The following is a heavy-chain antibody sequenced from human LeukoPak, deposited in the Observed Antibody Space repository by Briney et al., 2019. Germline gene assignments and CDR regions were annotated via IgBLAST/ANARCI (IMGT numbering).Heavy chain of an antibody. J-gene: IGHJ4*02. V-gene: IGHV1-2*02. CDR1: GYTFTGYY. Sequence: GASVKVSCKASGYTFTGYYMHWVRQAPGQGLEWMGWMNPNSGNTGYAQKFQGRVTMTTDTSTSTAYMELRSLRSDDTAVYYCARNSLRGSRPRGYFDYWGQGTLVTVSS. CDR2: MNPNSGNT. D-gene: IGHD6-13*01. CDR3: ARNSLRGSRPRGYFDY.